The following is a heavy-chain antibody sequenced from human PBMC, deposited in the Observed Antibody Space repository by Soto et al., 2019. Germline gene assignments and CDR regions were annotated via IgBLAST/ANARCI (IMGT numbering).Heavy chain of an antibody. CDR2: IYSGDST. CDR3: ARDRSTINAFDI. CDR1: GFTVSSNY. D-gene: IGHD3-3*01. V-gene: IGHV3-66*01. J-gene: IGHJ3*02. Sequence: EVQLVESGGGLVQPGGSLRLSCAASGFTVSSNYMSWVRQAPGKGLEWVSLIYSGDSTYYADSVKGRFTISRDNSKNTLYLQMHSLRAEDTALYYCARDRSTINAFDIWGQGTMVTVS.